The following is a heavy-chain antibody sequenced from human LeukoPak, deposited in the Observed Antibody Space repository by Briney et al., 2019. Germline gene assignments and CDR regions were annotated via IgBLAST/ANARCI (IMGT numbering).Heavy chain of an antibody. CDR1: GYTFTGYY. CDR3: ARARIVSARDAFDI. J-gene: IGHJ3*02. D-gene: IGHD3-22*01. V-gene: IGHV1-2*02. CDR2: INPNSGGT. Sequence: ASVKVSCKASGYTFTGYYMHWVRQAPGQGLEWMGWINPNSGGTNYAQKFQGRVTMTRDTSISTAYMELSRLRSDDTAVYYCARARIVSARDAFDIWGQGIMVTVSS.